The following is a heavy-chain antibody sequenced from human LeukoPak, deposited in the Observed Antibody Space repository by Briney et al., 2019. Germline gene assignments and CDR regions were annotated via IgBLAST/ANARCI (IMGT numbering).Heavy chain of an antibody. CDR2: TKFDGGK. D-gene: IGHD7-27*01. V-gene: IGHV3-30*03. CDR3: VRDGAHWDLDY. J-gene: IGHJ4*02. CDR1: GFTFSSFG. Sequence: GRSLRLSCAASGFTFSSFGMHWVRQAPGKGLEWVAFTKFDGGKEYVDSVKGRFTISRDNSKNTVHLQMNSLRTEDTAMYYCVRDGAHWDLDYWGQGTLVTVSS.